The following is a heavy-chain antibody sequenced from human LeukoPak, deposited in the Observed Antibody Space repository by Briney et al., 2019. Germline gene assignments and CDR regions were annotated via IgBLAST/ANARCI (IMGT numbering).Heavy chain of an antibody. Sequence: ASVTVSCKASGYTFTSYGISWVRQAPGQGLEWMGWISAYNGNANYAQKLQGRVTMTTDTSTSTAYMELRSLRSDDTAVYYCARERSGGGPYLSGDFDYWGQGTLVTVSS. CDR2: ISAYNGNA. CDR1: GYTFTSYG. D-gene: IGHD1-26*01. J-gene: IGHJ4*02. CDR3: ARERSGGGPYLSGDFDY. V-gene: IGHV1-18*01.